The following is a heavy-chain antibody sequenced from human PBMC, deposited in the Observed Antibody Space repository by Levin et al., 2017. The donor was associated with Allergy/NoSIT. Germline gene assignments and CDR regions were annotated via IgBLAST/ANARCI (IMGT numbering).Heavy chain of an antibody. J-gene: IGHJ4*02. CDR2: IGISGDTT. Sequence: GGSLRLSCAASGFTFSNYAMSWVRQAPEKGLEWVSAIGISGDTTYYADGVKGRFTMSRENSKDTLYLQMNSLRPEDTAVYYCVRAGSGWDMIHDYWGQGTLVTVSS. D-gene: IGHD3-10*01. V-gene: IGHV3-23*01. CDR3: VRAGSGWDMIHDY. CDR1: GFTFSNYA.